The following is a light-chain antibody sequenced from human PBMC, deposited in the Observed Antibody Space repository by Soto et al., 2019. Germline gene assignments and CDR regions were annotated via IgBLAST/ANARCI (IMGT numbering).Light chain of an antibody. CDR2: GAS. CDR1: QNISSY. CDR3: QQYGSSPLT. V-gene: IGKV3-20*01. Sequence: IVLTQSPATLSLSPGKRATLSCRASQNISSYLIWYQQKPGQAPRLLIDGASRRATGIPDRFSGSGSGTDFTLTISRLEPEDFAVYYCQQYGSSPLTFGGGTKVDIK. J-gene: IGKJ4*01.